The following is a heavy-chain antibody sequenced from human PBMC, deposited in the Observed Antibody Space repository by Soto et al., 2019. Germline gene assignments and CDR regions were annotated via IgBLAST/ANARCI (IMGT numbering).Heavy chain of an antibody. CDR3: ARVSGSYYYGMDV. CDR2: IYHSGST. V-gene: IGHV4-4*02. Sequence: QVQLQESGPGLVKPSGTLSLTCAVSGGSISSSNWWSWVRQPPGKGLEWIGEIYHSGSTNYNPSLKIRVTISVDKSKNQSSLKLSSVTAADTAVYYCARVSGSYYYGMDVWGQGTTVTVSS. D-gene: IGHD1-26*01. CDR1: GGSISSSNW. J-gene: IGHJ6*02.